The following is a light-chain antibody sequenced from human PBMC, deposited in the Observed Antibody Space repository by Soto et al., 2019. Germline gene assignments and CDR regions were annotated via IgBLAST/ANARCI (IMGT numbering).Light chain of an antibody. CDR3: QQYNNYPYT. J-gene: IGKJ2*01. CDR1: QRISST. Sequence: EIQMTQSPSTLSASVGDRVTITCRASQRISSTLAWYQQKPGKAPKVLIYKASSLKSGVPSRFSGSGSGTDFTLTISSLQPDDFATYYCQQYNNYPYTFGQGTKLEIK. V-gene: IGKV1-5*03. CDR2: KAS.